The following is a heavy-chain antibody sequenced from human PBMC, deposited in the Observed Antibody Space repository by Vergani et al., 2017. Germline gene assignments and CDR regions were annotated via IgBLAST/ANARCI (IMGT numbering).Heavy chain of an antibody. CDR3: AKHFRGWGIDY. J-gene: IGHJ4*02. Sequence: QVQLVESGGGVVQRGGSLRLSRATSGFTLSNHDMQWIRQGQGKGLEFVAFIQFDGSNKYYADSVKGRFTLSRDFSKNTLYLQMNSLRTDDTATYYCAKHFRGWGIDYWGQGTQVIVSS. CDR1: GFTLSNHD. D-gene: IGHD3-16*01. V-gene: IGHV3-30*02. CDR2: IQFDGSNK.